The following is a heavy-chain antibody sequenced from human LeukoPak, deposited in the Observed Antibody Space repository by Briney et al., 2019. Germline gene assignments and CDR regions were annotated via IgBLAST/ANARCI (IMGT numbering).Heavy chain of an antibody. CDR2: ISGSGGST. Sequence: GGSLRLSCAASGFTFSSYAMSWVRQAPGKGLEWVSVISGSGGSTYYADSVKGRFTISRDNSKNTLYLQMNSLRAEDTAVYYCAKLGVASRSLYYFDYWGQGTLVTVSS. D-gene: IGHD5-12*01. J-gene: IGHJ4*02. CDR3: AKLGVASRSLYYFDY. CDR1: GFTFSSYA. V-gene: IGHV3-23*01.